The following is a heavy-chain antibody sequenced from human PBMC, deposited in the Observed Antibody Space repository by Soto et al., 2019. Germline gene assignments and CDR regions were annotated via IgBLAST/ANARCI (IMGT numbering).Heavy chain of an antibody. CDR2: INHSGST. CDR3: ARSPGIDRYKSYWYFDL. CDR1: GGSFSGYY. Sequence: QVQLQQWGAGLLKPSETLSLTCAVYGGSFSGYYWSWIRQPPGKGLEWIGEINHSGSTNYNPSLKSRVTISVDTSKNQFSLKLSSVTAADTAVYYCARSPGIDRYKSYWYFDLWGRGTLVTVSS. D-gene: IGHD6-13*01. J-gene: IGHJ2*01. V-gene: IGHV4-34*01.